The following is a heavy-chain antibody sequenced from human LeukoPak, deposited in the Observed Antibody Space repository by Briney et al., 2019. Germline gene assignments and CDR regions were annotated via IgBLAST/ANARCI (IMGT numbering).Heavy chain of an antibody. CDR2: IIPIFGTA. CDR1: GGTFSSYA. D-gene: IGHD1-26*01. CDR3: ARVSGSYSYYFDY. J-gene: IGHJ4*02. Sequence: ASVKVSCKASGGTFSSYAISWVRQAPGQGLEWMGGIIPIFGTANSAQKFQGRVTITTDESTSTAYMELSSLRSEDTAVYYCARVSGSYSYYFDYWGQGTLVTVSS. V-gene: IGHV1-69*05.